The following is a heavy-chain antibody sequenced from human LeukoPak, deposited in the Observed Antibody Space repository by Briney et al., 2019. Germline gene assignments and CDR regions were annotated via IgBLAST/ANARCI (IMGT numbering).Heavy chain of an antibody. V-gene: IGHV4-59*12. D-gene: IGHD3-10*01. CDR2: IYYSGNT. Sequence: PSETLSLTCTVSGGSISSYYWSWIRQPPGKGLEWIGYIYYSGNTYYNPSLKSRVTISVDTSKTQFSLTLSSVTAADTAVYYCARDEDGSGSLGYWGQGTLVTVSS. J-gene: IGHJ4*02. CDR3: ARDEDGSGSLGY. CDR1: GGSISSYY.